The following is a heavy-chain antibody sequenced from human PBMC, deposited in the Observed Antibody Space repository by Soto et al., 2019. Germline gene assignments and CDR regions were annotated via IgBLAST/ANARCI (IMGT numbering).Heavy chain of an antibody. CDR3: ARSCSGGSCYPEEYYYGMDV. V-gene: IGHV1-2*04. Sequence: ASVKVSCKAIGYSFTSHYMHWVRQAPGQGLEWMGWINPNSGGTNYAQKFQGWVTMTRDTSISTAYMELSRLRSDDTAVYYCARSCSGGSCYPEEYYYGMDVWGQGTTVTVSS. J-gene: IGHJ6*02. CDR1: GYSFTSHY. D-gene: IGHD2-15*01. CDR2: INPNSGGT.